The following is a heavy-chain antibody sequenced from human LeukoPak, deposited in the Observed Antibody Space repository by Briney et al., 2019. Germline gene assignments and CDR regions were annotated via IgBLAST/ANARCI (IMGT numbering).Heavy chain of an antibody. Sequence: GGSLRLSCAASGFTFSSYSMNWVRHAPGKCLEYASTISSTSSYIYYAYPVKGRFTIPRDNANNSPHLQMNTLTAEDPPGSYCARDLDYWDQGTLVTVSS. CDR2: ISSTSSYI. V-gene: IGHV3-21*01. CDR3: ARDLDY. J-gene: IGHJ4*02. CDR1: GFTFSSYS.